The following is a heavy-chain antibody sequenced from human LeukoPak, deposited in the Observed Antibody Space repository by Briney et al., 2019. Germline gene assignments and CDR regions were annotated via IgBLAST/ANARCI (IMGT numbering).Heavy chain of an antibody. J-gene: IGHJ4*02. CDR1: GFTFSSYG. D-gene: IGHD1-26*01. CDR2: IRYDGSNK. CDR3: ARGGTRSRTPFDY. V-gene: IGHV3-30*02. Sequence: PGGSLRLSCAASGFTFSSYGMHWVRQAPGKGLGWVAFIRYDGSNKYYADSVKGRFTISRDNSKNTLYLQMNSLRAEDTAVYYCARGGTRSRTPFDYWGQGTLVTVSS.